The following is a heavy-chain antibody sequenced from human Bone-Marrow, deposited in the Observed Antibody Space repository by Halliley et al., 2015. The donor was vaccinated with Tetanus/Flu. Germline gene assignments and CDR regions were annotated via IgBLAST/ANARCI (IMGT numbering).Heavy chain of an antibody. CDR3: ARDAYGFNQADQ. Sequence: SLRLSCATSGFTFTDYWMTWVRLAPGRGLEWVANIKEDETLKNYMDSVRGRFTISRDNAKKSLYLQMNNLRADDTAVYYCARDAYGFNQADQWGQGTLVTVSS. J-gene: IGHJ4*02. CDR1: GFTFTDYW. D-gene: IGHD3-10*01. V-gene: IGHV3-7*01. CDR2: IKEDETLK.